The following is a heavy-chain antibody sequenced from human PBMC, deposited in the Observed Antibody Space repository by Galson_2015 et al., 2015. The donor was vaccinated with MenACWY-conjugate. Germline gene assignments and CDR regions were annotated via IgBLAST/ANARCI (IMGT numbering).Heavy chain of an antibody. J-gene: IGHJ3*02. D-gene: IGHD6-19*01. CDR1: GFTFSGYW. Sequence: SLRLSCAASGFTFSGYWMHWVRHAPGRGLVWVSLINNDGSATTYADSVKGRFTISRDNAKNTLYLQMNSLRAEDTGVYYCVRPYKSGWAKDGFEIWGQGTMVAVSS. CDR3: VRPYKSGWAKDGFEI. V-gene: IGHV3-74*01. CDR2: INNDGSAT.